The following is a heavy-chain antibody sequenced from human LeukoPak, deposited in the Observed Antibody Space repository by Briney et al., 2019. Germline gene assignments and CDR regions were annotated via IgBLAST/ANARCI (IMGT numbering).Heavy chain of an antibody. D-gene: IGHD1-26*01. Sequence: GGSLRLSCAASGFTFSSYEMNWVRQAPGKGLEWVSYISSSGSTIYYADSVKGRFTISRDNAKNSLSLQMNGLRAEDTAVYYCARVHSGSYYVFDSWGQGTLVTVSS. CDR2: ISSSGSTI. V-gene: IGHV3-48*03. CDR3: ARVHSGSYYVFDS. J-gene: IGHJ4*02. CDR1: GFTFSSYE.